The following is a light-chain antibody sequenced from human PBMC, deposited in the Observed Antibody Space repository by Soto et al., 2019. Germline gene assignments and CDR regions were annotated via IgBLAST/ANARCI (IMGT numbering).Light chain of an antibody. Sequence: DIQMTQSPSSLSASIGDRVTITCRASQHVNNWVAWYQQKPGKAPKSLISAASSLQGGVPARFSGGGSGTEFTRALSGLQPEDFATYYCQQYDAYPMTFGHGTRLEIK. V-gene: IGKV1D-16*01. CDR2: AAS. J-gene: IGKJ5*01. CDR3: QQYDAYPMT. CDR1: QHVNNW.